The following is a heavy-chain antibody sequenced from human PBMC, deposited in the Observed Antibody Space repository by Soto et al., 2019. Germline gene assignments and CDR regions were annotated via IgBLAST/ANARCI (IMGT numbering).Heavy chain of an antibody. CDR1: GYSFTNYW. V-gene: IGHV5-51*01. CDR2: IYPGDSDT. CDR3: ARSRITGSTWTFDY. D-gene: IGHD1-20*01. J-gene: IGHJ4*02. Sequence: GESLKISCKGSGYSFTNYWIGWVRQMPGKGLEWMGIIYPGDSDTRYSPSFQGQVTISVDKSISTAYLQWRSLKASDSGMYYCARSRITGSTWTFDYWDQETLVTVSS.